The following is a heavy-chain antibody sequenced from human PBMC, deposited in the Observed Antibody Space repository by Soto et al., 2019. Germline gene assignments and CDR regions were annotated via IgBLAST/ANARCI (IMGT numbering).Heavy chain of an antibody. V-gene: IGHV3-30*04. D-gene: IGHD3-22*01. Sequence: GGSLRLSCAASGFTFSSYAMSWVRLAPGKGLEWVAAISYDGSEKNYADSVKGRFTISGDNSKDTLYLQMDSLRPDDTAVYYCARPPFDSSGYYPNWGQGTLVTVSS. CDR1: GFTFSSYA. CDR3: ARPPFDSSGYYPN. CDR2: ISYDGSEK. J-gene: IGHJ4*02.